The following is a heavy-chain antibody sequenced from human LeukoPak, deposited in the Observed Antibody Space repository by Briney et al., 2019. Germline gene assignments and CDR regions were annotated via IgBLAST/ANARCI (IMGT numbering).Heavy chain of an antibody. D-gene: IGHD3-3*01. Sequence: HPGGSLRLSCAASGFAFSSYGMHWVRQAPGKGLEWVSYIPSSSSTIYYADSVKGRFTFSRDNAKNSLYLQMNSLRAEDTAVYYCARAHLTNYDFWSGYHAAFDYWGQGTLVTVSS. CDR3: ARAHLTNYDFWSGYHAAFDY. J-gene: IGHJ4*02. CDR2: IPSSSSTI. CDR1: GFAFSSYG. V-gene: IGHV3-48*04.